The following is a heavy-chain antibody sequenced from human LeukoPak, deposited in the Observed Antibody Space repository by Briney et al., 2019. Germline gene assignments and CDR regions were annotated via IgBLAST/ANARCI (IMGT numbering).Heavy chain of an antibody. Sequence: SETLSLTCTVSGGSISSHYWSWIRQPPGKGLEWIGYIYYSGSTNYNPSLKSRVTISVDTSKNQFSLKLSSVTAADTAVYYCAREHSSGYCPDRGWFDPWGQGTLATVSS. CDR1: GGSISSHY. CDR3: AREHSSGYCPDRGWFDP. J-gene: IGHJ5*02. D-gene: IGHD3-22*01. CDR2: IYYSGST. V-gene: IGHV4-59*11.